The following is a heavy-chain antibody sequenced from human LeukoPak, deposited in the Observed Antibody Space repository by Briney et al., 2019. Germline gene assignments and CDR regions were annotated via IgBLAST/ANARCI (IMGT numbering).Heavy chain of an antibody. Sequence: SETLSLTCTVSGGSISSYYWSWIRQPPGEGLEWIGYIYYSGSTNYNPSLKSRVTISVDTSKNQFSLKLSSVTAADTAVYYCARSFSYDYVWGSYRFDYWGQGTLVTVSS. D-gene: IGHD3-16*02. CDR2: IYYSGST. V-gene: IGHV4-59*08. CDR3: ARSFSYDYVWGSYRFDY. J-gene: IGHJ4*02. CDR1: GGSISSYY.